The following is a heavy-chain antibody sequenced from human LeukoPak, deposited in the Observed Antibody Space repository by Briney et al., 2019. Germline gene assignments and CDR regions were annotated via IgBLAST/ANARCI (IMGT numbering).Heavy chain of an antibody. CDR2: IYPGDSDT. V-gene: IGHV5-51*01. CDR3: ARQRLNYAEGGPFDY. Sequence: PGESLKISCKGSGYSFTSYWIGWVRQMPGKGLEWMGIIYPGDSDTRYSPSFQGQVTISADKSISTAYLQWSSLKASDTAMYYCARQRLNYAEGGPFDYWGQGALVTVSS. D-gene: IGHD2-2*01. CDR1: GYSFTSYW. J-gene: IGHJ4*02.